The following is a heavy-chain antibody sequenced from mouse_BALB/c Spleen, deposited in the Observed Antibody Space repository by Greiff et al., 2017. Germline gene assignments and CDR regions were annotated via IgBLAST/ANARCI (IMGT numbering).Heavy chain of an antibody. D-gene: IGHD2-2*01. CDR3: TRGGYDVFYYAMDY. CDR1: GYTFTSYW. CDR2: IYPSDSYT. Sequence: QVQLQQSGAELVRPGASVKLSCKASGYTFTSYWINWVKQRPGQGLEWIGNIYPSDSYTNYNQKFKDKATLTVDKSSSTAYMQLSSPTSEDSAVYYCTRGGYDVFYYAMDYWGQGTSVTVSS. J-gene: IGHJ4*01. V-gene: IGHV1-69*02.